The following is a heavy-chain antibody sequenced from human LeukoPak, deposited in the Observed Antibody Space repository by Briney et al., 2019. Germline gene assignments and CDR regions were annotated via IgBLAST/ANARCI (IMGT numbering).Heavy chain of an antibody. V-gene: IGHV1-8*01. D-gene: IGHD1-26*01. CDR3: GRVSIVGASDAFDI. CDR1: GYTFTSYD. Sequence: ASVKVSCKASGYTFTSYDINWVRQATGQGLEGMGWMNPNSGNTGYAQKFQGRVTMTRNTSISTAYMELSSLRSQDTAVYYWGRVSIVGASDAFDIWAQGTMVTVSS. J-gene: IGHJ3*02. CDR2: MNPNSGNT.